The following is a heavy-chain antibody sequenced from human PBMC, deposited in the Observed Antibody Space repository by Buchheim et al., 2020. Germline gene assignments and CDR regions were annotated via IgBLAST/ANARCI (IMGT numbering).Heavy chain of an antibody. V-gene: IGHV3-73*01. Sequence: VQLVESGGGLVQPGGSLKLSCAASGFAFSGSAIHWVRQASGKGLEWLGRIRNKDINYATRYTESVKGRFTISRDDSQNTAYLEMNSLRAEDSALYYCTGGPAAGNDYWGQGTL. J-gene: IGHJ4*02. D-gene: IGHD6-13*01. CDR2: IRNKDINYAT. CDR3: TGGPAAGNDY. CDR1: GFAFSGSA.